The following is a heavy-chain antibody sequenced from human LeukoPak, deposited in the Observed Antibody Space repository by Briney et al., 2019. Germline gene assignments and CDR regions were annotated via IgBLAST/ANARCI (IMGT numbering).Heavy chain of an antibody. CDR2: IWYDGSNK. CDR1: GFTFSSYG. Sequence: GGSLRLSCAASGFTFSSYGMHWVRQAPGKGLEWVAVIWYDGSNKYYADSVKGRFTISRDNSKNTLYLQMNSLRAEDTAVYYCARDLSDVVVVAASGAFDYWGQGTPVTVSS. CDR3: ARDLSDVVVVAASGAFDY. V-gene: IGHV3-33*01. J-gene: IGHJ4*02. D-gene: IGHD2-15*01.